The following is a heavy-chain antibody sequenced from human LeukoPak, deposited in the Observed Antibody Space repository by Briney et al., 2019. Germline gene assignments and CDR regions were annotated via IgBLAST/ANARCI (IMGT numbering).Heavy chain of an antibody. Sequence: GASVKVSCKASGYTFTGYYMHWVRQAPGQGLEWIGWIVVGSGNTNYAQKFQERVTITRDMSTSTAYMELSSLRSEDTAVYYCAAASVWFGEFDAFDIWGQGTMVTVSS. J-gene: IGHJ3*02. CDR2: IVVGSGNT. CDR3: AAASVWFGEFDAFDI. D-gene: IGHD3-10*01. CDR1: GYTFTGYY. V-gene: IGHV1-58*02.